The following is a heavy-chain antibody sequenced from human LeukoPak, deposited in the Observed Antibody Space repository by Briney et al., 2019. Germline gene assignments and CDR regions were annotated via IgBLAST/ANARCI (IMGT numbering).Heavy chain of an antibody. CDR1: GGSISSYY. J-gene: IGHJ6*04. CDR2: IYTSGTI. V-gene: IGHV4-4*07. CDR3: ARDSGTTGEVKFDP. D-gene: IGHD3-10*01. Sequence: SETLSLTCTVSGGSISSYYWSWIRQPAGTALEWIGRIYTSGTITYNPSLKSRVTMSVDTSKNQFSLKLSSVTAADTAVYYCARDSGTTGEVKFDPWGKGTTVTISS.